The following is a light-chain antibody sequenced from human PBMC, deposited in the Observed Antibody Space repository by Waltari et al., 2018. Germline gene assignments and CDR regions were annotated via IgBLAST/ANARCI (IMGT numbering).Light chain of an antibody. CDR3: KSRDNRGQGVV. Sequence: SSELTQDPAVSVALGQTIRITCQRDSLRSGDASWYQQKPGQAPVLVMFGENNRPSGIPDRFSGSTSGSTTALTITWAQAEDEADYYCKSRDNRGQGVVFGGGTKVTVL. J-gene: IGLJ2*01. V-gene: IGLV3-19*01. CDR1: SLRSGD. CDR2: GEN.